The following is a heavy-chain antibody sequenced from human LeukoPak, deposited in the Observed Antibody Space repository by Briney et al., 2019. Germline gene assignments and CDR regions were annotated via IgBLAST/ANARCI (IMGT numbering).Heavy chain of an antibody. V-gene: IGHV4-59*01. CDR1: GGSISSYY. CDR2: IYYSGST. Sequence: PSETLSLTCTVSGGSISSYYWSWIRQPPGKGLEWMGYIYYSGSTNYNPSLKSRVTISVDTSKNQFSLKLSSVTAADTAVYYCAREKDHAFDIWGEGTMVTVSS. J-gene: IGHJ3*02. CDR3: AREKDHAFDI.